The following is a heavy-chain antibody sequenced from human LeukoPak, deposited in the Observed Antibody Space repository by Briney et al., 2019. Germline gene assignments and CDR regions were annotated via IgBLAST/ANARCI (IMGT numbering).Heavy chain of an antibody. CDR3: ARDGQEQWLVFDY. Sequence: ASVKVSCKASGYTFTGYYMHWVRQAHGQGLEWMGWINPNSGGTNYAQKFQGRVTMTRDTSISTAYMELSRLRSDDTAVYYCARDGQEQWLVFDYWGQGTLVTVSS. V-gene: IGHV1-2*02. CDR2: INPNSGGT. D-gene: IGHD6-19*01. CDR1: GYTFTGYY. J-gene: IGHJ4*02.